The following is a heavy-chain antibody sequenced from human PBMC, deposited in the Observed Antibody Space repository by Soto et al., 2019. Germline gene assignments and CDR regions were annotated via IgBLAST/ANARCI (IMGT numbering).Heavy chain of an antibody. CDR3: AKDGYYDSSGYYYFDY. J-gene: IGHJ4*02. Sequence: SVKVSCKASGGTFSSYAISWVRQAPGQGLEWMGGIIPIFGTANYAQKFQGRVTITADESTSTAYMELSSLRSEDTAVYYCAKDGYYDSSGYYYFDYWGQGTLVTVSS. D-gene: IGHD3-22*01. V-gene: IGHV1-69*13. CDR1: GGTFSSYA. CDR2: IIPIFGTA.